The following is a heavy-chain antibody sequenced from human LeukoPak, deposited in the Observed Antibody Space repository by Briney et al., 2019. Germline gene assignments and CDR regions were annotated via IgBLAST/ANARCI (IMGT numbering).Heavy chain of an antibody. CDR2: IRTSGST. D-gene: IGHD3/OR15-3a*01. V-gene: IGHV4-4*09. CDR3: ARPQRSTDFYAFDI. J-gene: IGHJ3*02. Sequence: SETLSLTCTVSGGSISNYYWSWIRQPPWTGLEWIGYIRTSGSTNYSPSLASRVTISVDTSKNQISLKLRSVTAADTAVYYCARPQRSTDFYAFDIWGQGTMVTVSS. CDR1: GGSISNYY.